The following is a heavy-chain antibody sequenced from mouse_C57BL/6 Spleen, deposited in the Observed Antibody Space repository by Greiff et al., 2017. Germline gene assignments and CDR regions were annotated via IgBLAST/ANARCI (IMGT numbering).Heavy chain of an antibody. CDR3: TRDRGDGTFAY. Sequence: DVMLVESGEGLVKPGGSLKLSCAASGFTFSSYAMSWVRQTPEKRLEWVAYISSGGDYIYYADTVKGRFTISRDNARNTLYLQMSSLKSEDTAMYYWTRDRGDGTFAYWGQGTLVTVSA. V-gene: IGHV5-9-1*02. J-gene: IGHJ3*01. D-gene: IGHD2-1*01. CDR1: GFTFSSYA. CDR2: ISSGGDYI.